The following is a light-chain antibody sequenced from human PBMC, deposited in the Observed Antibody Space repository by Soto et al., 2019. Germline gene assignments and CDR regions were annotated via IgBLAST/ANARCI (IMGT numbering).Light chain of an antibody. CDR3: QQLNNYPRT. V-gene: IGKV1-9*01. Sequence: DIQLTQSPSFLSASVGNRVTITCRASQGISSYLAWYQQKPGKAPKLLIYAASTLQSGVPSRFSGSGSETDFTLTISSLQPEDFATYYCQQLNNYPRTFGPGTKVDIK. CDR1: QGISSY. CDR2: AAS. J-gene: IGKJ3*01.